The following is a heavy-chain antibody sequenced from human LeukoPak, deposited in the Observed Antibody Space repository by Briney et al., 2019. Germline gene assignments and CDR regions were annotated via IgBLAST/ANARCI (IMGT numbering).Heavy chain of an antibody. D-gene: IGHD3-22*01. CDR2: ISGSGGST. J-gene: IGHJ4*02. CDR1: GFTFSSYA. CDR3: AKVKQGPIVVVGSGLDY. Sequence: GGSLRLSCAASGFTFSSYAMSWVRQAPGKGLEWVSAISGSGGSTYYADSVKGRFTISRDNSKNTLYLQMNSLRAEDTAVYYCAKVKQGPIVVVGSGLDYWGQGTLVTVSS. V-gene: IGHV3-23*01.